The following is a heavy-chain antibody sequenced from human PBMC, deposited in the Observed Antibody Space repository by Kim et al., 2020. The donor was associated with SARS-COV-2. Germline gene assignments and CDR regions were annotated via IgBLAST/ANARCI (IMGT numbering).Heavy chain of an antibody. CDR1: GFTFDDYD. CDR3: ARGGALGLWYFYL. Sequence: GGSLRLSCAASGFTFDDYDMNWVRQTPAKGLEWISGTNWNGAATGYAESVKGRFTISRDNAKNSLYLEMDRLRAEDTALYYCARGGALGLWYFYLWGRGTLVTVSS. J-gene: IGHJ2*01. V-gene: IGHV3-20*04. CDR2: TNWNGAAT. D-gene: IGHD3-16*01.